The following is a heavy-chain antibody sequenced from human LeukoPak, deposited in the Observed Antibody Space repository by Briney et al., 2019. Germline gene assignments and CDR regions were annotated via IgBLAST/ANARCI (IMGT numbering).Heavy chain of an antibody. J-gene: IGHJ6*03. CDR2: IKQDGSEK. CDR3: ERGNFDSSFLMDV. Sequence: GGSLRLSCAASGFTFSSYAMHWVRQAPGKGLEWVANIKQDGSEKYYVDSVKGRFTISRDNAKNSLYLQMNSLRAEDTAVYYCERGNFDSSFLMDVWGKGTTVTVSS. CDR1: GFTFSSYA. D-gene: IGHD6-6*01. V-gene: IGHV3-7*01.